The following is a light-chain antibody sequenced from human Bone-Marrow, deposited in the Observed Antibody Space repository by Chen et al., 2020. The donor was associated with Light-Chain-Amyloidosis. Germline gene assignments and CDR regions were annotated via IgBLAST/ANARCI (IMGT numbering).Light chain of an antibody. V-gene: IGLV2-23*02. Sequence: QSALTQPASVSGSPGQSITISCTGTSSDVGSYNLVSWYQQHPGKVPNLMIYDDSKRPSGVSNRVSGSKSGHTASLTISGLQAEDEADYYCSSYAGGTTFVIFGGGTKLTVL. J-gene: IGLJ2*01. CDR3: SSYAGGTTFVI. CDR2: DDS. CDR1: SSDVGSYNL.